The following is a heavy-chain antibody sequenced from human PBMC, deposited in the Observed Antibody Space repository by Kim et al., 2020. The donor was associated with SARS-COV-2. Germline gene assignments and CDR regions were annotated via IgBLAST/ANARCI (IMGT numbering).Heavy chain of an antibody. D-gene: IGHD2-15*01. V-gene: IGHV4-39*07. CDR1: GGSISSSSYY. Sequence: SETLSLTCTVSGGSISSSSYYWGWIRQPPGKGLEWIGSIYYSGSTYYNPSLKSRVTISVDTSKNQFSLKLSSVTAADTAVYYCASFPVVAATRYYYYYGMDVWGQGTTVTVSS. CDR2: IYYSGST. CDR3: ASFPVVAATRYYYYYGMDV. J-gene: IGHJ6*02.